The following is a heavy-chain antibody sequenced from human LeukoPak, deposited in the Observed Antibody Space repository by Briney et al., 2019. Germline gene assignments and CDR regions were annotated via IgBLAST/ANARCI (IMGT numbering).Heavy chain of an antibody. CDR2: ISSGGSTI. CDR3: ARDRRTFRGVIQYYFDY. J-gene: IGHJ4*02. CDR1: GFTFSDYY. Sequence: PGGSLRLSCAASGFTFSDYYMSWIRQAPGKGLEWVSYISSGGSTIYYADSVKGRFTISRDNAKNSLYLQMNSLRAEDTAVYYCARDRRTFRGVIQYYFDYWGQGTLVTVSS. D-gene: IGHD3-10*01. V-gene: IGHV3-11*01.